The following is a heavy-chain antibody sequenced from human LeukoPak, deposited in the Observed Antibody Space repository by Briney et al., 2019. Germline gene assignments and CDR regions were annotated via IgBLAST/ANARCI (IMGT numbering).Heavy chain of an antibody. CDR3: ARGGRGLRLGELSHFDY. CDR1: GGSISSGDYY. V-gene: IGHV4-30-4*01. D-gene: IGHD3-16*02. J-gene: IGHJ4*02. Sequence: SETLSLTCTVSGGSISSGDYYWSWIRQPPGKGLEWIGYIYYSGSIYYNPSLKSRVTISADTSKNQSSLKLSSVTAADTAVYYCARGGRGLRLGELSHFDYWGQGTLVTVSS. CDR2: IYYSGSI.